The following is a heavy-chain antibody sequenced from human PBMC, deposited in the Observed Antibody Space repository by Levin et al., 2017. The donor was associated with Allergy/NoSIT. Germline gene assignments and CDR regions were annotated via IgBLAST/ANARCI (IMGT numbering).Heavy chain of an antibody. J-gene: IGHJ3*02. CDR3: ARVKGGDRGADAFDI. CDR2: IKQDGSEK. D-gene: IGHD3-10*01. CDR1: GFTFSSYW. Sequence: AGGSLRLSCAASGFTFSSYWMSWVRQAPGKGLEWVANIKQDGSEKYYVDSVKGRFTISRDNAKNSLYLQMNSLRAEDTAVYYCARVKGGDRGADAFDIWGQGTMVTVSS. V-gene: IGHV3-7*01.